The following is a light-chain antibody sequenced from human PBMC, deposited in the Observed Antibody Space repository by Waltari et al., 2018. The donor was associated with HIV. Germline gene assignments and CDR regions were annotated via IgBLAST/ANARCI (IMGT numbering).Light chain of an antibody. Sequence: QSALTQSASVSGSPGQSITISCTGTSSDVGSYNLVSWYQHHPGKAPKLMIYEVNKRPSWVSNRFCGYKSGNTASLTISGLQAEDEADYYCCSYAGSSTAVVFGGGTKLTVL. CDR3: CSYAGSSTAVV. V-gene: IGLV2-23*02. CDR1: SSDVGSYNL. CDR2: EVN. J-gene: IGLJ2*01.